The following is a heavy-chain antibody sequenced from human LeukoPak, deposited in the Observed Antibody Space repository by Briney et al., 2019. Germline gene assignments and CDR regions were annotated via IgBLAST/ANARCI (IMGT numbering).Heavy chain of an antibody. V-gene: IGHV3-66*01. CDR3: AAKGNGYSGTYVFAH. D-gene: IGHD5-12*01. CDR1: TFSVSTNY. CDR2: LYSSGYT. J-gene: IGHJ4*02. Sequence: GGCLRLSCAASTFSVSTNYMSWVRQAPGKGLEWISVLYSSGYTKYADSVRGRFSISRDNSENTLSLQMNSLRAEDTAVYYCAAKGNGYSGTYVFAHWGRGTLVTVSP.